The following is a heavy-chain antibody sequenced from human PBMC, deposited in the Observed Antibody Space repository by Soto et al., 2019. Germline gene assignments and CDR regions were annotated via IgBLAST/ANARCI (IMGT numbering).Heavy chain of an antibody. Sequence: SETLSLTCTVSGGSISSYYWSWIRQPPGKGLEWIGYIYYSGSTNYKSSLKSRVTISVDTSKNQFSLRLSSVTAADTAVFYCARVPYYGSRSLNYWYFDLWGRGTLVTVS. CDR2: IYYSGST. D-gene: IGHD3-10*01. CDR3: ARVPYYGSRSLNYWYFDL. CDR1: GGSISSYY. V-gene: IGHV4-59*12. J-gene: IGHJ2*01.